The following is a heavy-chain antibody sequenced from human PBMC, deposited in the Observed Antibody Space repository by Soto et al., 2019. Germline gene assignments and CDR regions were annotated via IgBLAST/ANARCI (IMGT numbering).Heavy chain of an antibody. J-gene: IGHJ4*02. D-gene: IGHD1-26*01. V-gene: IGHV4-59*01. Sequence: SETLSLTCTVSGGSISSYYWSWIRQPPGKGLEWIGYIYYSGSTNYNPSLKSRVTISVDTSKNQFSLKLSSVTAADTAVYYCARESSNLGATIVDYWGQGTLXTVSS. CDR1: GGSISSYY. CDR3: ARESSNLGATIVDY. CDR2: IYYSGST.